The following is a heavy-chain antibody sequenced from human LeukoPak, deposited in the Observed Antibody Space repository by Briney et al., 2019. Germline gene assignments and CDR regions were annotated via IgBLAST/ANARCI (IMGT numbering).Heavy chain of an antibody. CDR2: INHSGST. CDR1: GGSISSSSYY. J-gene: IGHJ4*02. V-gene: IGHV4-39*07. Sequence: TSEILSLTCTVSGGSISSSSYYWSWIRQPPGKGLEWIGEINHSGSTNYNPSLKSRVTISVDTSKNQFSLKLSSVTAADTAVYYCARCPYYASFDYWGQGTLVTVSS. CDR3: ARCPYYASFDY. D-gene: IGHD3-22*01.